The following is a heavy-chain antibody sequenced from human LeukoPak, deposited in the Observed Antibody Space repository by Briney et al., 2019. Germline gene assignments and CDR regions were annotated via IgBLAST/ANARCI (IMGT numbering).Heavy chain of an antibody. CDR2: IYYSGST. CDR3: ARDLGDYDNYFDY. V-gene: IGHV4-61*01. CDR1: GGSVSSGSYY. D-gene: IGHD4-17*01. Sequence: PSETLSLTCTVSGGSVSSGSYYWSWIRQPPGKGLEWIGYIYYSGSTNYNPSLKSRVTISVDTSKNQFSLKLSSVTAADTAVYYCARDLGDYDNYFDYWGQGTLSPSPQ. J-gene: IGHJ4*02.